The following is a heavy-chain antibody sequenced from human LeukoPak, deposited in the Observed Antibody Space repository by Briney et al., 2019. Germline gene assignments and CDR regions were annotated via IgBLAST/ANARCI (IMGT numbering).Heavy chain of an antibody. D-gene: IGHD6-13*01. Sequence: ASMKVSCKASGYTFTSYGISWVRQAPGQGLEWMGWINAGNGNTKYSQKFQGRVTITRDTSASTAYMELSSLRSEDTAVYYCARGMNSSSCYWGQGTLVTVSS. J-gene: IGHJ4*02. V-gene: IGHV1-3*01. CDR1: GYTFTSYG. CDR2: INAGNGNT. CDR3: ARGMNSSSCY.